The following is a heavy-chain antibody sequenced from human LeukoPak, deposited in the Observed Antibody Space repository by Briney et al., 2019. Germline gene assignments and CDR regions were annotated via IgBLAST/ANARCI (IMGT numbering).Heavy chain of an antibody. CDR3: ARDQEDQLPGGYYYYMDV. CDR1: GGTFSSYA. V-gene: IGHV1-69*05. CDR2: IIPIFGTA. J-gene: IGHJ6*03. Sequence: SVKVSCKASGGTFSSYAISWARQAPGQGLEWMGGIIPIFGTANYAQKFRGRVTITTDESTSTAYMELSSLRSEDTAVYYCARDQEDQLPGGYYYYMDVWGKGTTVTVSS. D-gene: IGHD2-2*01.